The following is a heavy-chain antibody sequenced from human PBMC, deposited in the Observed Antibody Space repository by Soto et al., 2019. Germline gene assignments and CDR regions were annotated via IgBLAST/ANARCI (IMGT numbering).Heavy chain of an antibody. V-gene: IGHV1-3*01. CDR2: INAGNGNT. Sequence: ASLKVSCKASGYTFTSYAMHWVRQAPGQRLEWMGWINAGNGNTKYSQKFQGRVTITRDTSASTAYMELSSLRSEDTAVYYCAREDSGYDYYYYGMDVCGQGTTVTVSS. D-gene: IGHD5-12*01. CDR1: GYTFTSYA. J-gene: IGHJ6*02. CDR3: AREDSGYDYYYYGMDV.